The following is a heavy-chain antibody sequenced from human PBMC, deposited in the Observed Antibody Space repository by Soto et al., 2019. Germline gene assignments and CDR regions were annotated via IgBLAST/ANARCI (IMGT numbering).Heavy chain of an antibody. CDR1: GFSLTTSGVG. D-gene: IGHD3-3*01. CDR2: IYWDDDK. Sequence: QITLNESGPTQVNPRQTLTLTCTFSGFSLTTSGVGVGWIRQSPGKAPEWLALIYWDDDKRYSPSLKSRLPITKDTSKNQVVLTMADLGPADTATYYCAHRVLRTVFGLVTTTAIYFDFWGQGTPVAVSS. J-gene: IGHJ4*02. CDR3: AHRVLRTVFGLVTTTAIYFDF. V-gene: IGHV2-5*02.